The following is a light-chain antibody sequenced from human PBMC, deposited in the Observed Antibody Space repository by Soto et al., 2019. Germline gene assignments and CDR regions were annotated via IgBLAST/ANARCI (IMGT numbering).Light chain of an antibody. CDR1: SGHSSYA. V-gene: IGLV4-69*01. J-gene: IGLJ3*02. CDR3: QTWGTGIQGV. Sequence: QPVLTQSPSASASLGASVKLTCTLSSGHSSYAIAWHQQQPEKGPRYLMKLNSDGSHCKGDGIPDRFSGSSSGAERYLTISSLQSEDEADYNCQTWGTGIQGVFGGGTKLTVL. CDR2: LNSDGSH.